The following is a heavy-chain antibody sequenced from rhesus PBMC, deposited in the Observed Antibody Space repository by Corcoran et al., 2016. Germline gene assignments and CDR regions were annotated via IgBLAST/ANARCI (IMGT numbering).Heavy chain of an antibody. CDR3: ARDGYGSSRYYYGLDS. J-gene: IGHJ6*01. Sequence: QVQLQESGPGLVKPSETLSLTCAVSGGSISSSYYYWSWIRQAPGKGLEWIGYISYRGSPSYNPSLKRRVTISRATSKDQFSLELSSVTAADTAVYYCARDGYGSSRYYYGLDSWGQGVVVTVSS. D-gene: IGHD4-29*01. V-gene: IGHV4-122*02. CDR1: GGSISSSYYY. CDR2: ISYRGSP.